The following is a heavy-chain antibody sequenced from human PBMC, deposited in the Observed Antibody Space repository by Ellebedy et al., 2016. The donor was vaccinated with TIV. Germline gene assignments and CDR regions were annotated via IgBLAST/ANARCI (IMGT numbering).Heavy chain of an antibody. V-gene: IGHV4-59*01. CDR1: GGSISSYY. J-gene: IGHJ4*02. D-gene: IGHD2-15*01. CDR2: IYYSGST. CDR3: ARAATPSTPVDY. Sequence: SETLSLXXTVSGGSISSYYWSWIRQPPGKGLEWIGYIYYSGSTNYNPSLKSRVTISVDTSKNQFSLKLSSVTAADTAVYYCARAATPSTPVDYWGQGTLFTVSS.